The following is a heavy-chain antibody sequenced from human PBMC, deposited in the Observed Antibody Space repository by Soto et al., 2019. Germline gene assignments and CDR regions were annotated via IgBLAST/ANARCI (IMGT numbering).Heavy chain of an antibody. J-gene: IGHJ6*02. D-gene: IGHD3-3*01. Sequence: ASVKFSCKASGYTFTSYGISWVRQAPGQGLEWMGWVSACNGNTNYAQKLQGRVTMTTDTSTSTAYMELRSLRSDDTAVYYCARDIFGDDFWSGYPSSYYYYYGMDVWGQGTTVTVSS. V-gene: IGHV1-18*01. CDR3: ARDIFGDDFWSGYPSSYYYYYGMDV. CDR2: VSACNGNT. CDR1: GYTFTSYG.